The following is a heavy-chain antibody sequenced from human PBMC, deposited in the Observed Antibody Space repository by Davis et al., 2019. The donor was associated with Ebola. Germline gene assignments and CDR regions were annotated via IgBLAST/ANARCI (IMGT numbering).Heavy chain of an antibody. D-gene: IGHD2-15*01. J-gene: IGHJ4*02. CDR3: ARGGRHYARNY. Sequence: DSVKGRFTISRDNAKNSLYLQMNSLRAEDTAVYYCARGGRHYARNYWGQGTLVTVSS. V-gene: IGHV3-11*06.